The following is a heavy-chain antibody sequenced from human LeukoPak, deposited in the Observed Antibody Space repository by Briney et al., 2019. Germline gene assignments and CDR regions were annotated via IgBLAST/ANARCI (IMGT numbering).Heavy chain of an antibody. D-gene: IGHD5-18*01. CDR2: IYSGGST. Sequence: PGGSLRLSCAASGFTVSSNYMSWVRQAPGKGLEWVSVIYSGGSTYYADSVKGRFTISRDNSKNTLYLQMNSLRAEDTAVYYCARGERYSDGRVGYYMDVWGKGTTVTVFS. V-gene: IGHV3-66*01. CDR1: GFTVSSNY. CDR3: ARGERYSDGRVGYYMDV. J-gene: IGHJ6*03.